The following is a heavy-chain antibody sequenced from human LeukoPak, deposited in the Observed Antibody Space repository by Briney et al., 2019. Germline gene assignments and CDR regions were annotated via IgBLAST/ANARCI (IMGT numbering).Heavy chain of an antibody. CDR1: GFTFSSYE. V-gene: IGHV3-23*01. CDR2: ISGSGGST. D-gene: IGHD3-10*01. CDR3: AKGKVSGSGGAFDY. Sequence: GGSLRLSCAASGFTFSSYEMNWVRQAPGKGLEWVSAISGSGGSTYYADSVKGRFTISRDNSKNTLYLQMNSLRADDTALYHCAKGKVSGSGGAFDYWGQGTLVTVSS. J-gene: IGHJ4*02.